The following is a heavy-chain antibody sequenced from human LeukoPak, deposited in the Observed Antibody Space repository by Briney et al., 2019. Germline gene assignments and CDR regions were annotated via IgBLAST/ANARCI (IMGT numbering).Heavy chain of an antibody. CDR3: ARGEYDFWSGYLFDY. V-gene: IGHV3-23*01. J-gene: IGHJ4*02. CDR1: KFIFSAYT. D-gene: IGHD3-3*01. Sequence: PGESLRLSCAASKFIFSAYTMGWVRQAPGKGLEWVSGISGSGGSTYYADSVKGRFTISRDNSNNTMFLHMSSLRAEDTALYYCARGEYDFWSGYLFDYWGQGTLVTVSS. CDR2: ISGSGGST.